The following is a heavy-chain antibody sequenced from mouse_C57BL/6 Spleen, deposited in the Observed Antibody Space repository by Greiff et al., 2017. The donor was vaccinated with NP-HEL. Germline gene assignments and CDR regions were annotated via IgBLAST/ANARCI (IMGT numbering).Heavy chain of an antibody. CDR2: IDPSDSET. D-gene: IGHD3-3*01. CDR3: AREGPHRGGFAY. V-gene: IGHV1-52*01. Sequence: QVQLQQPGAELVRPGSSVKLSCKASGYTFTSYWMHWVKQRPIQGLEWIGNIDPSDSETHYNQKFKDKATLTVDKSSSTAYMQLSSLTSEDSAVYYCAREGPHRGGFAYWGQGTLVTVSA. J-gene: IGHJ3*01. CDR1: GYTFTSYW.